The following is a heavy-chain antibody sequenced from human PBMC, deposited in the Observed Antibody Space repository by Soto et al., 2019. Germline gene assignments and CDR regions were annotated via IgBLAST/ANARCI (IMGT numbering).Heavy chain of an antibody. D-gene: IGHD2-21*01. Sequence: PGGSLRLSCRDSGFSFNTYVMDWVRQAPGKGLEWVARILYDGSKEYYADPVKGRFTISRDNSKNTLYLQMDRLRVEDTAVYFCAKGLPLRADHWGKGAPVIVS. CDR1: GFSFNTYV. V-gene: IGHV3-30*18. J-gene: IGHJ1*01. CDR3: AKGLPLRADH. CDR2: ILYDGSKE.